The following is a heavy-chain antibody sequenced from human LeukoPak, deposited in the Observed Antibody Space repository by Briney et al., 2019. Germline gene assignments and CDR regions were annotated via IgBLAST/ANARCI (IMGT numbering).Heavy chain of an antibody. CDR1: GFTFSSYG. Sequence: GGSLRLSCAASGFTFSSYGMHWVRQAPGKGLEWVAFIRYDGSNKYYADSVKGRFTISRDNARNSLYLQTNSLRAEDTAVYYCARGDDIVATIDYWGQGTLVTVSS. CDR2: IRYDGSNK. J-gene: IGHJ4*02. CDR3: ARGDDIVATIDY. V-gene: IGHV3-30*02. D-gene: IGHD5-12*01.